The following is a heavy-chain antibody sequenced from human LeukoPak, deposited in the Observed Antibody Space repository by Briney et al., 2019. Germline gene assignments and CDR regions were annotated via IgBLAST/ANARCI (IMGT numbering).Heavy chain of an antibody. CDR2: IYYSGGT. V-gene: IGHV4-39*01. CDR1: GGSISSSSYY. D-gene: IGHD3-22*01. Sequence: SETLSLTCTVSGGSISSSSYYWGWIRQPPGKGLEWIGSIYYSGGTYYNPSLKSRVTISVDTSKNQFSLKLSSVTAADTAVYYCAVYYYDSSGYYYAAEYLQYWGQGTLVTVSS. J-gene: IGHJ1*01. CDR3: AVYYYDSSGYYYAAEYLQY.